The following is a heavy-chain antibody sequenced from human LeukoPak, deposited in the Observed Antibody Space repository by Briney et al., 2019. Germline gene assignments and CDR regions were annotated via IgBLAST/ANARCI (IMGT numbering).Heavy chain of an antibody. CDR2: INAYDGNT. D-gene: IGHD6-13*01. J-gene: IGHJ4*02. CDR3: ARIAEQHLQYYFDY. CDR1: GYFFSSSG. Sequence: GASVKVSCKASGYFFSSSGFSWVRQAPGQGLEWMGWINAYDGNTNYAQKIQGRVTTATDTSTSTAYMELRSLRSDDSAVYFCARIAEQHLQYYFDYWGQGTLVTVSS. V-gene: IGHV1-18*01.